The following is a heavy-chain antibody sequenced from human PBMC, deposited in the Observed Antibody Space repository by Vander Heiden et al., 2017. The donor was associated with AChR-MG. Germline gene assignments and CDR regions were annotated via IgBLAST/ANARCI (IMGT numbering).Heavy chain of an antibody. CDR2: IKSKTDGGKT. CDR1: GFTFSNAW. CDR3: TTGGTMVQGVIFP. V-gene: IGHV3-15*01. J-gene: IGHJ5*02. D-gene: IGHD3-10*01. Sequence: EVQLVESGGGLVKPGGSLRLSCAASGFTFSNAWMSWVRQAPGKGLEWVGRIKSKTDGGKTDYAAPVKGRFTISRDDSKNTMYLQMKRMKTEDTAVYYFTTGGTMVQGVIFPWGQGTLVTVSS.